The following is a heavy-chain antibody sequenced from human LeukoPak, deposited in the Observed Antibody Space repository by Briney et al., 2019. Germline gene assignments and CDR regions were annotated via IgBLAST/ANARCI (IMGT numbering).Heavy chain of an antibody. V-gene: IGHV3-21*01. CDR3: ARDQGNLYGDFDY. CDR2: ISSYSYI. D-gene: IGHD4-17*01. J-gene: IGHJ4*02. Sequence: GESLRLSCAASGFNFSPYWMSWIRQAPGKGLEWVSSISSYSYIYYADSVKGRFTISRDNAKNSLYLQMNSLRAEDTAVYYCARDQGNLYGDFDYWGQGTLVTVSS. CDR1: GFNFSPYW.